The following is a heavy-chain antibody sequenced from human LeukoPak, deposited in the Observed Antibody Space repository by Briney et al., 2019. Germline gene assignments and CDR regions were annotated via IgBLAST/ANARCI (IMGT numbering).Heavy chain of an antibody. CDR1: GGSITNTNY. CDR2: VNLQGST. J-gene: IGHJ4*02. CDR3: AREGGPYRPLDY. Sequence: PSETLSLTCGASGGSITNTNYWTWVRQPPGKGLEWIGEVNLQGSTNYNRSLVGRVAISVDTSENHISLQLTSVTAADTAVYYCAREGGPYRPLDYSGQGTLVTVSS. V-gene: IGHV4-4*02.